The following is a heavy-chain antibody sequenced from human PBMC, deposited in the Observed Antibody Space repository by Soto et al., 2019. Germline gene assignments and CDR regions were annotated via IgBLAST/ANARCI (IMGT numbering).Heavy chain of an antibody. CDR3: AKGGYDSSAYYYASFDY. V-gene: IGHV3-9*01. CDR1: GFTFDDYA. CDR2: ISWNGGNI. D-gene: IGHD3-22*01. Sequence: EVQLVESGGGLVQPGRSLRLSCAASGFTFDDYAMHWVGQAPGKGLEWVSGISWNGGNIGYADSVKGRFTISRDNAKNSLYLQMNSLRAEDTALYYCAKGGYDSSAYYYASFDYWGQGTLVTVSS. J-gene: IGHJ4*02.